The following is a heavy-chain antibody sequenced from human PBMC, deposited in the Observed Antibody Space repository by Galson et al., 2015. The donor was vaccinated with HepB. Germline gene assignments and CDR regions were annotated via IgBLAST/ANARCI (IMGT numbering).Heavy chain of an antibody. Sequence: SVKVSCKASGDTFSTYPITWVRQAPGQGLDWMGGIIPIFPTPTYAPKFQGRVTPTADESTSAVYMELSSLRPDDTALYYCAKDWGLGVWGQGTTVTVSS. CDR2: IIPIFPTP. D-gene: IGHD3/OR15-3a*01. V-gene: IGHV1-69*13. CDR3: AKDWGLGV. CDR1: GDTFSTYP. J-gene: IGHJ6*02.